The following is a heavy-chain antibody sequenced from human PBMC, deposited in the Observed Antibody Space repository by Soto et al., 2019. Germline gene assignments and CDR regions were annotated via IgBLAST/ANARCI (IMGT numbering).Heavy chain of an antibody. D-gene: IGHD4-17*01. CDR3: ARGATVTQYDY. CDR2: GSYSGTT. CDR1: GVSVSSGSFY. J-gene: IGHJ4*02. V-gene: IGHV4-61*01. Sequence: QVQLQESGPGLVKPSETLSLTCTVSGVSVSSGSFYWAWIRQPPGKGLEWIGFGSYSGTTNYKPSLKSRVTISVDTSRSQISLKVSSLTAADPAVYYCARGATVTQYDYWGQGTLVTVSS.